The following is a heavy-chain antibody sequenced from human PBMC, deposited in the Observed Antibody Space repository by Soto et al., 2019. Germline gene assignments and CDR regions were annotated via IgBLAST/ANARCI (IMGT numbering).Heavy chain of an antibody. CDR1: GFTFSSYA. V-gene: IGHV3-30-3*01. J-gene: IGHJ3*02. Sequence: QVQLVESGGGVVQPGRSLRLSCAASGFTFSSYAMHWVRQAPGKGLEWVAVISYDGSNKYYADSVKGRFTISRDNSKNTLYRQMNSLRAEDTAVYYCARVTLIVVVIRTGAFDIWGQGTMVTVSS. CDR3: ARVTLIVVVIRTGAFDI. D-gene: IGHD3-22*01. CDR2: ISYDGSNK.